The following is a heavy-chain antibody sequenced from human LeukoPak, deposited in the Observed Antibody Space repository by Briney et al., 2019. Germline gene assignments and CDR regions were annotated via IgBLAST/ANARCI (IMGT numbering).Heavy chain of an antibody. Sequence: PSETLSLTCAVSGGSISSGGYSWSWIRQPPGKGLEWIGYIYHSGSTYYNPSLKSRVTISVDRSKNQLSLKLSSVTAADTAVYYCARVTLYDSSGYYYRYFDYWGQGTLVTVSS. CDR2: IYHSGST. V-gene: IGHV4-30-2*01. J-gene: IGHJ4*02. CDR3: ARVTLYDSSGYYYRYFDY. CDR1: GGSISSGGYS. D-gene: IGHD3-22*01.